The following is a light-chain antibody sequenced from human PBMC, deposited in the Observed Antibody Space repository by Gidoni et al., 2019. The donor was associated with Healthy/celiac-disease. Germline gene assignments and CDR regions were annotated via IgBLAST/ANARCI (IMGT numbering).Light chain of an antibody. V-gene: IGKV3-20*01. CDR3: QQYGSSPWT. CDR2: GAS. Sequence: EFVLTQPPGTLSLPPGERAALSCRASQSVSSNYLAWYQQKPGQAPRLLIYGASSRATGIPDRFSGSGSGTDFTLTISRLEPEDFAVYYCQQYGSSPWTFGQGTKVEIK. CDR1: QSVSSNY. J-gene: IGKJ1*01.